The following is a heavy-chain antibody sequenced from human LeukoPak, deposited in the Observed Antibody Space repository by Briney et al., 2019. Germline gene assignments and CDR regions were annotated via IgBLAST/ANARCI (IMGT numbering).Heavy chain of an antibody. Sequence: SETLSLTCAVSGGSISSGGYSWRWIRQPPGRGLEWIGYIYSSGSNYYNPSLKSRLTISVGTSKNQFSLRLTSVTAADTAVYYCARDLLRSAFDIWGQGTMVTISS. CDR1: GGSISSGGYS. CDR2: IYSSGSN. CDR3: ARDLLRSAFDI. V-gene: IGHV4-30-4*07. J-gene: IGHJ3*02.